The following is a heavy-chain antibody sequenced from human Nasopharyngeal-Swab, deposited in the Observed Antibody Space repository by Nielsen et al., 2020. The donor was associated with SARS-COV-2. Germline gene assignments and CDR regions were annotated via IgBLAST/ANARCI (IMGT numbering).Heavy chain of an antibody. CDR2: INHSGST. CDR1: GGSSSGYY. V-gene: IGHV4-34*01. CDR3: ARGVTKVRGVIRKAGNYFDY. J-gene: IGHJ4*02. D-gene: IGHD3-10*01. Sequence: SEPLSFTFAVYGGSSSGYYWSWTRQPPGKGLEWIGEINHSGSTNYNPSLKSRVTISVDTSKNPFSLKLSFVTATDTAVYYCARGVTKVRGVIRKAGNYFDYWGQGTLVTVSS.